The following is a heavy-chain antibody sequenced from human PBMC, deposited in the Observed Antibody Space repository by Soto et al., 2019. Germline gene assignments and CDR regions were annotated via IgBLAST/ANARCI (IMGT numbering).Heavy chain of an antibody. CDR3: VRDLGRYFRSGYMDL. CDR2: INEDSTYI. CDR1: GFAFNTYS. V-gene: IGHV3-21*01. Sequence: GGSLSLSCTASGFAFNTYSMNWVRPAPGKGLEWVSSINEDSTYIYYADSLRGRITISRDNAKDSLFLQMNSLRPDDTAVYYCVRDLGRYFRSGYMDLWGDGATVTVSS. J-gene: IGHJ6*03. D-gene: IGHD3-10*02.